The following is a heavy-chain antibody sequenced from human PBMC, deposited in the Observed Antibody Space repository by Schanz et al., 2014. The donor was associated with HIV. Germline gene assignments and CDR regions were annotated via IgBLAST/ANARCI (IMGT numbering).Heavy chain of an antibody. D-gene: IGHD2-21*01. V-gene: IGHV3-11*01. J-gene: IGHJ4*02. CDR2: ISSGGTVI. CDR3: AAGLIRYFFDY. CDR1: GFTFSDYY. Sequence: QEQLVESGGGLVKAGGSLRLSCAGSGFTFSDYYMSWIRQAPGKGLEWVSKISSGGTVIHYADSVKGRFTVSRDNAQNTLYLQMNSLRPEDTAMYYCAAGLIRYFFDYWGQGTLVTVSS.